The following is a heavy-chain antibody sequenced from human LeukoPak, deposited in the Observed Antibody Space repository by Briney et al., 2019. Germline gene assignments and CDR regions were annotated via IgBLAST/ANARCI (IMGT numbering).Heavy chain of an antibody. D-gene: IGHD4-17*01. V-gene: IGHV1-24*01. Sequence: ASVKVSCKVSGYTLTELSIHWVRQAPRKGLEWMGGFDPEDDETIYAPKFQGRVTMTEDTSTDTAYMELSSLRSEDTAVYYCAIDLGDVNPPYDYWGQGTLVTVSS. J-gene: IGHJ4*02. CDR2: FDPEDDET. CDR1: GYTLTELS. CDR3: AIDLGDVNPPYDY.